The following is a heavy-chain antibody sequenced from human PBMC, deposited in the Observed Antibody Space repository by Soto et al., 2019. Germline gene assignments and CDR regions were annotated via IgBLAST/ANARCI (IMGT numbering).Heavy chain of an antibody. D-gene: IGHD1-1*01. J-gene: IGHJ6*03. Sequence: ESGGGLVNPGGSRRLSCAASGFTFSSYTMIWVRQAPGKGLEWVSSIGSSSSYIYYADSMKGRFTISRDNAKNSLYLQMDSLRVEDTAVYYCARDRQQLYYMDVWGKGTTVTVSS. V-gene: IGHV3-21*01. CDR1: GFTFSSYT. CDR2: IGSSSSYI. CDR3: ARDRQQLYYMDV.